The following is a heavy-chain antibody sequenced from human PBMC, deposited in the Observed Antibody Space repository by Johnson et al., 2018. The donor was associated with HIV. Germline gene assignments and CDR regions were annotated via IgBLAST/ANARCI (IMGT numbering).Heavy chain of an antibody. CDR2: TRNKANSYTT. Sequence: VQLVESGGGLVQPGGSLRLSCAASGFTFSDHYMDWVRQAPGKGLEWVGLTRNKANSYTTEYAASVKGRFSISRDSSKNTLYLQMNSLRAEDMAVYYCARDVASVYGSGDHAFDIWGQGTMVTVSS. J-gene: IGHJ3*02. D-gene: IGHD3-10*01. CDR3: ARDVASVYGSGDHAFDI. V-gene: IGHV3-72*01. CDR1: GFTFSDHY.